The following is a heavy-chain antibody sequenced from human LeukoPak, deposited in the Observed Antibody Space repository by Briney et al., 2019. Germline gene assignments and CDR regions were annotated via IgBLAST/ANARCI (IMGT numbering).Heavy chain of an antibody. J-gene: IGHJ4*02. Sequence: GGSLRLSCEASGFTFSSYWMSWVRQAPGKGLEWVANIKQDGSEKYYVDSVKGRFTISRDNAKNSLYLQMNSLRAEDTAVYYCAREYSGYDPADYWGQGTLVTVSS. D-gene: IGHD5-12*01. CDR3: AREYSGYDPADY. V-gene: IGHV3-7*01. CDR2: IKQDGSEK. CDR1: GFTFSSYW.